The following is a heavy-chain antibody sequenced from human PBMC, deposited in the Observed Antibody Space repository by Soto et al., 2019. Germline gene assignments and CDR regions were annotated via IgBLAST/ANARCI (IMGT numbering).Heavy chain of an antibody. CDR2: IYYSGST. V-gene: IGHV4-59*12. CDR1: GGSISSYY. D-gene: IGHD6-19*01. Sequence: PSETLSLTCTVSGGSISSYYWSWIRQPPGKVLYWIGYIYYSGSTNYNPSLKSRVTISVDTSKNQFSLKLSSVTAAVTAVYYCAKEVGYSSGWDSFDYWGQGTLVTVSS. CDR3: AKEVGYSSGWDSFDY. J-gene: IGHJ4*02.